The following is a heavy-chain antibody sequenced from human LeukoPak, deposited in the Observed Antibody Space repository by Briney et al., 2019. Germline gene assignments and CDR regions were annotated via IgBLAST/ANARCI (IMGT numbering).Heavy chain of an antibody. D-gene: IGHD2-15*01. CDR2: ISGGGGST. Sequence: GGSLRLSCAASGFTFTNYAMSWVRQAPGKGLEWVSGISGGGGSTYYADSVKGRFTISKDNSKNTLYLQMNSLRAEDTAVYYCAKGRDIVVVSAATTWGQGTLVTVSS. J-gene: IGHJ5*02. CDR1: GFTFTNYA. CDR3: AKGRDIVVVSAATT. V-gene: IGHV3-23*01.